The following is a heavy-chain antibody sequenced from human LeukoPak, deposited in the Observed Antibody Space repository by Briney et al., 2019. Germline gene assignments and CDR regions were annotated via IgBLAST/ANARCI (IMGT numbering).Heavy chain of an antibody. CDR3: ARRGRRGYSYGHGAFDI. CDR1: DGSITNND. Sequence: PSETLSLTCTVSDGSITNNDWSWVRQTPGKGLEFIGYVHYSGTTNYNPSLKSRVTISLDTSKNQFSLKLSSVTAADTAVYYCARRGRRGYSYGHGAFDIWGQGTMVTVSS. CDR2: VHYSGTT. V-gene: IGHV4-59*08. D-gene: IGHD5-18*01. J-gene: IGHJ3*02.